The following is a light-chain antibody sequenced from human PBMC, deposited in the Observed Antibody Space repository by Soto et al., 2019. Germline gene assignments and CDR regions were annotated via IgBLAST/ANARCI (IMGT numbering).Light chain of an antibody. CDR2: AAS. J-gene: IGKJ1*01. CDR3: QQSYSTPWT. V-gene: IGKV1-39*01. CDR1: QSVRSY. Sequence: DIKMTQSPSSLSASVSERVTITCRASQSVRSYLNWYQQKPGKAPKLLIFAASSLQSGTPSRFSGSGSGTDFTLTISTLQPEDFATYYCQQSYSTPWTFGQGTKVEI.